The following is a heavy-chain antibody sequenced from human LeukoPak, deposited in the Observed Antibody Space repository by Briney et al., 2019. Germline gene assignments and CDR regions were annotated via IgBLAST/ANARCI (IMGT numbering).Heavy chain of an antibody. J-gene: IGHJ4*02. V-gene: IGHV1-69*04. CDR2: IIPILGIA. CDR3: ARDTTPAYSSGWYSSYY. D-gene: IGHD6-19*01. CDR1: GGTFSSYA. Sequence: SVKVSCKASGGTFSSYAISWVRQAPGQGLEWMGRIIPILGIANYAQKFQGRVTITADKSTSTAYMELSSLRSEDTAVYYSARDTTPAYSSGWYSSYYWGQGTLVTVSS.